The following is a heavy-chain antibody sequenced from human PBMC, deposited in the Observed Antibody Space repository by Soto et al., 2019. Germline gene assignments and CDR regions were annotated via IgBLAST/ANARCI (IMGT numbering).Heavy chain of an antibody. J-gene: IGHJ4*02. CDR3: ARDSGTSDY. V-gene: IGHV3-7*01. CDR1: GFTFSTYW. CDR2: IKQDGSET. Sequence: PWGSLRLSCAASGFTFSTYWMSWVRQAPGKGLEWVANIKQDGSETYYVDSVKGRFTISRDNAKNSLYLQMNSLRAEDTAVYYCARDSGTSDYWGQGTLVTVSS. D-gene: IGHD1-1*01.